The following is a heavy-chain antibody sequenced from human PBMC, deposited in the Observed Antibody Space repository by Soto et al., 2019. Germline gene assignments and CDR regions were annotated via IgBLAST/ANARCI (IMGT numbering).Heavy chain of an antibody. D-gene: IGHD2-21*02. CDR3: TTWLTAHFDY. CDR1: GFTFSSYT. V-gene: IGHV3-23*01. J-gene: IGHJ4*02. CDR2: SSDRRTGNT. Sequence: GGSLRLSCAASGFTFSSYTLNWVRRAPGKGLEWVATSSDRRTGNTHYSDSVRGRFTLSRDYSRNILFLQMDRLRADDTALYYCTTWLTAHFDYWGRGTQVTVSS.